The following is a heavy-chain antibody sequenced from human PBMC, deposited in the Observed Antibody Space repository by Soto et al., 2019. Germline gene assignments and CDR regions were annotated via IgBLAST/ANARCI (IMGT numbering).Heavy chain of an antibody. D-gene: IGHD2-2*01. CDR3: ARGTSQIDY. J-gene: IGHJ4*02. CDR2: ISGSSTYT. V-gene: IGHV3-11*05. CDR1: GFIFSDFY. Sequence: QVQLVESGGGLVKPGGSLRLSCAVSGFIFSDFYMSWIRQAPGKGLEWVSYISGSSTYTNYADSVKGRFTISRDNAKNSLYLQINSLRAEDTAVYYCARGTSQIDYCGQGTLVTVSS.